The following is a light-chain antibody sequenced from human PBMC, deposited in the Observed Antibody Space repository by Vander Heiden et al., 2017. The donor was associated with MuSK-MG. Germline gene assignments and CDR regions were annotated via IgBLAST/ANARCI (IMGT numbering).Light chain of an antibody. V-gene: IGKV1-27*01. CDR3: PRYNSGPPWT. J-gene: IGKJ1*01. CDR2: AAS. Sequence: DIQMTQSPSSLSASVGDRVTITCRASQGISNDLAWYQQKPGKVPKLLIYAASTLQSGVPSRFSGSGSGTDFTLTISSLQPEDGATYYCPRYNSGPPWTFGQGTKVEIK. CDR1: QGISND.